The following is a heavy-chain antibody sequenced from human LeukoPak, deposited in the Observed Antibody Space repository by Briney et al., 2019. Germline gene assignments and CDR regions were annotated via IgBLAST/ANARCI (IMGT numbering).Heavy chain of an antibody. CDR2: IYHSGST. D-gene: IGHD3-3*01. Sequence: SETLSLTCTVSSGSISSGGYYWSWIRQPPGKGLEWIGYIYHSGSTYYNPSLKSRVTISVDTSKNQFSLKLSSVTAADTAVYYCALISLNLPSYYDFWSGYYTTDYWGQGTLVTVSS. CDR1: SGSISSGGYY. J-gene: IGHJ4*02. V-gene: IGHV4-30-2*01. CDR3: ALISLNLPSYYDFWSGYYTTDY.